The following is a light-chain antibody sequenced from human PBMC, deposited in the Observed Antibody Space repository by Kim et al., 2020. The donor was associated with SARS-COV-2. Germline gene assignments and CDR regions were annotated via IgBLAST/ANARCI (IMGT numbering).Light chain of an antibody. V-gene: IGLV2-8*01. CDR3: SSYGGSNNLV. J-gene: IGLJ2*01. Sequence: GQSVTISCTGTSSDIGGYNYVSWYQQHPGRAPKLMIYEVNQRPSGVPDRFSGSKSGNMASLTVSGLQAEDEADYYCSSYGGSNNLVFGGGTQLTV. CDR2: EVN. CDR1: SSDIGGYNY.